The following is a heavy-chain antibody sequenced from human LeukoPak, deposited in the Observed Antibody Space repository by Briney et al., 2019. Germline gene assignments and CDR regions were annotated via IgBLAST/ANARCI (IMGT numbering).Heavy chain of an antibody. V-gene: IGHV3-7*04. Sequence: GGSLRLSCAASGVMFPSYWMTWVRQAPGNGLEWVANIKQDGSEKYYVDSVKGRFTISRDNAKNSVYLQMNSLRAEDTAVYYCARLHHFGFLDSWGQGTLVTVSS. CDR3: ARLHHFGFLDS. J-gene: IGHJ4*02. CDR1: GVMFPSYW. D-gene: IGHD3-10*01. CDR2: IKQDGSEK.